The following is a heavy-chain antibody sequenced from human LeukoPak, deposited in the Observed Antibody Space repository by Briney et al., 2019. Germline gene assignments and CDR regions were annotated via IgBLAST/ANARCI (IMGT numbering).Heavy chain of an antibody. CDR1: GGTFSSYA. J-gene: IGHJ6*02. CDR3: ARDRLQAAMVYYYNGMDV. V-gene: IGHV1-69*04. Sequence: SLKVSCKASGGTFSSYAISWVRQAPGQGLEWMGRIIPIFGIANYAQKFQGRVTITADKSTSTAYMEMSSLRSEDTAVYYCARDRLQAAMVYYYNGMDVWGQGTTVTVSS. CDR2: IIPIFGIA. D-gene: IGHD5-18*01.